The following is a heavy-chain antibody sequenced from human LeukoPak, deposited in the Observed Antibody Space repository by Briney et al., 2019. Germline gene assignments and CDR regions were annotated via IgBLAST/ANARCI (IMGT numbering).Heavy chain of an antibody. Sequence: PSETLSLTCTVSGDSISSYYWSWIRQPPGKGLEWIGYIYYSGSTNYNPSLKSRVTISVDTSKNQFSLKLSSVTAADTAVYYCARLDPDFWSGYYTRGYFDYWGQGTLVTVSS. CDR2: IYYSGST. D-gene: IGHD3-3*01. CDR3: ARLDPDFWSGYYTRGYFDY. J-gene: IGHJ4*02. CDR1: GDSISSYY. V-gene: IGHV4-59*08.